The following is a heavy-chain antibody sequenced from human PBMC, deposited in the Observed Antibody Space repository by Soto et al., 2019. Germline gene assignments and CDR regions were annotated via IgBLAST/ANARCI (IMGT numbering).Heavy chain of an antibody. Sequence: EVQLVESGGGVVQPGGSLRLSCAASGFTFNNYGMSWVRLAPGQGLEWVSGISGSGGDTYYADSVKGRFTITRDNSKETVFLEMNSLRAEDAAIYYCAKDMDRFIGVVPAATGSFDFWGRGTLVTVSS. CDR1: GFTFNNYG. CDR2: ISGSGGDT. CDR3: AKDMDRFIGVVPAATGSFDF. D-gene: IGHD2-2*01. J-gene: IGHJ4*02. V-gene: IGHV3-23*04.